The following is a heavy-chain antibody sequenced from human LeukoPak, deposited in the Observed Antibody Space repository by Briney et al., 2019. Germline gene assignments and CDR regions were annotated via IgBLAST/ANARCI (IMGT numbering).Heavy chain of an antibody. J-gene: IGHJ4*02. CDR3: AKLRYSSSSGQVDY. D-gene: IGHD6-6*01. CDR2: ISYDGSNK. CDR1: GFTFSSYG. V-gene: IGHV3-30*18. Sequence: PGGSLRLSCAASGFTFSSYGMHWVRQAPGKGLEWVAVISYDGSNKYYADSVKGRFTISRDNSKNTLYLQMNSLRAEDTAVYYCAKLRYSSSSGQVDYWGQGTLVTVSS.